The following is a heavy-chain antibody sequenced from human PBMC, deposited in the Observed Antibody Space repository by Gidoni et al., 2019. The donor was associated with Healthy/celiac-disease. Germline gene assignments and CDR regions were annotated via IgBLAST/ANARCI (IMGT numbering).Heavy chain of an antibody. CDR1: GGSFSGYY. CDR3: ARGSSGWYEDY. Sequence: QVQLQQWGAGLLKPSETLSLTCAVYGGSFSGYYWSWNRQPPGKGLEWIGEINHSGSTNYNPSLKRRVTISVDTSKNQFSLKLSSVTAADTAVYYCARGSSGWYEDYWGQGTLVTVSS. J-gene: IGHJ4*02. D-gene: IGHD6-19*01. V-gene: IGHV4-34*01. CDR2: INHSGST.